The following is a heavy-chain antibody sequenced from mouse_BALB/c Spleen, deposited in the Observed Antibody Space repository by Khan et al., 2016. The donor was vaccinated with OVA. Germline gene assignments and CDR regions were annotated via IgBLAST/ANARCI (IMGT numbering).Heavy chain of an antibody. CDR1: GYSITSDYA. D-gene: IGHD1-1*01. CDR2: IKYSGST. J-gene: IGHJ2*01. Sequence: EVPLQASGPGLVKPSQSLSLTCTVTGYSITSDYAWNWIRQFPGNKLEWMGYIKYSGSTSYNPSLKSRISITRNTSQNQFFLQLRSVTTEDTATYYCARSGTMSTVVATDFDSWGQGTTLTGAS. CDR3: ARSGTMSTVVATDFDS. V-gene: IGHV3-2*02.